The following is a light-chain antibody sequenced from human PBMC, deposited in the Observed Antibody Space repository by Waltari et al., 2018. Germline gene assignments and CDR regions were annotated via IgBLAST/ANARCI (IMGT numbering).Light chain of an antibody. CDR3: QQSYSTPLLT. V-gene: IGKV1-39*01. CDR2: AAS. CDR1: QSISSY. Sequence: DIQMTQSPSSLSASVGDRVTITCRASQSISSYLNWYQQKQGKAPKLLIYAASSLQSGVPSRFSGSGSGTDFTLTISSLQPEDFATYYCQQSYSTPLLTFGGGTKLEIK. J-gene: IGKJ4*01.